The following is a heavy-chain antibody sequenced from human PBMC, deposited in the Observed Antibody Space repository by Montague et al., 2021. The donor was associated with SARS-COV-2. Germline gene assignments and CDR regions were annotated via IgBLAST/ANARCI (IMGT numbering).Heavy chain of an antibody. CDR1: GFSLSTSGVG. CDR2: IYWNDDK. V-gene: IGHV2-5*01. Sequence: PALVKPTQTLTLTCTFSGFSLSTSGVGVGWIRQPPGKALEWLALIYWNDDKRYSPSLKIRLTITKDTSKNQVVLTMTNMDPVDTATYYCAHRRIRVTIFGVVTNPYYYYGMDVWGQGTTVTVSS. J-gene: IGHJ6*02. D-gene: IGHD3-3*01. CDR3: AHRRIRVTIFGVVTNPYYYYGMDV.